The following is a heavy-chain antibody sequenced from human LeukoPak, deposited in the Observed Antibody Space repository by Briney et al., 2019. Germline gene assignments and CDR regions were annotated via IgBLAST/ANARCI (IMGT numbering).Heavy chain of an antibody. CDR3: AREDGVVGASSAFDY. CDR2: INNRGNYI. J-gene: IGHJ4*02. V-gene: IGHV3-21*01. CDR1: GFTFSTYT. D-gene: IGHD1-26*01. Sequence: PGGSLRLSCAASGFTFSTYTMNWVRQAPGKGLEWVSSINNRGNYIYYADSVKGRFTISRDNAKSSLYLQMNSLRAEDTAVYYCAREDGVVGASSAFDYWGQGILVTVSS.